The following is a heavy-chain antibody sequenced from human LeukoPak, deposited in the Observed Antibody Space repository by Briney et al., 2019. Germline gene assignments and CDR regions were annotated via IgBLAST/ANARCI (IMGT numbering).Heavy chain of an antibody. CDR3: ARDRYRTVGVPHYFDY. CDR1: GFTFSSYS. Sequence: GGSLRLSCEASGFTFSSYSMNWVRQAQGKGLEWVSSISGSSSYIYYADSIKGRFTVSRDNDKNSLYLQMNSLRAEDTAVYYCARDRYRTVGVPHYFDYWGQGTLVTVSS. J-gene: IGHJ4*02. D-gene: IGHD3-22*01. CDR2: ISGSSSYI. V-gene: IGHV3-21*01.